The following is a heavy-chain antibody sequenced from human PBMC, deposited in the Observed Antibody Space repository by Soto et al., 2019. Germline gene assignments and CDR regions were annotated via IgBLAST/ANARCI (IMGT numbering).Heavy chain of an antibody. CDR3: ARRGVHDAVDL. J-gene: IGHJ3*01. CDR1: GVTFISYT. CDR2: ILPVFGTT. Sequence: QVQLVQSGTEVKKPGSSVKVSCKASGVTFISYTFNWVRQAPGQGLEWMGEILPVFGTTNYAPKFQGRVAFTADAATATGYMELYSLRSEDTALHYCARRGVHDAVDLWGLGTMISVS. D-gene: IGHD5-12*01. V-gene: IGHV1-69*01.